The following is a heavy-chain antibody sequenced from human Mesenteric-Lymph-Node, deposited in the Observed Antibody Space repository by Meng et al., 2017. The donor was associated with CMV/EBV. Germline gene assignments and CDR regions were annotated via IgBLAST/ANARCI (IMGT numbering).Heavy chain of an antibody. V-gene: IGHV3-30*02. CDR2: IRYDIVNK. CDR1: GFTFSNYG. CDR3: AKDIGTWTRGYYFDY. Sequence: GESLKISCVASGFTFSNYGMHWVRQTPGKGLEWVAYIRYDIVNKYYADSVKGRFTISRDNSKNTLYLQMNSLRPEDMAVYYCAKDIGTWTRGYYFDYWGQGTLVTVSS. J-gene: IGHJ4*02. D-gene: IGHD2-15*01.